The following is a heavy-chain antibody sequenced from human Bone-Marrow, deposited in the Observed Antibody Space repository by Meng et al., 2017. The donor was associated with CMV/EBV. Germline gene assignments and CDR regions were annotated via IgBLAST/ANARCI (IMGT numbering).Heavy chain of an antibody. J-gene: IGHJ6*02. CDR1: GYTFTSYG. CDR3: ARDYIVVVPAAINDYYYYGMDV. D-gene: IGHD2-2*02. V-gene: IGHV1-69*10. CDR2: IIPILGIA. Sequence: SVKVSCKASGYTFTSYGISWVRQAPGQGLEWMGWIIPILGIANYAQKFQGRVTITADKSTSTVYMELSSLRSEDTAVYYCARDYIVVVPAAINDYYYYGMDVWGQGTTVTVSS.